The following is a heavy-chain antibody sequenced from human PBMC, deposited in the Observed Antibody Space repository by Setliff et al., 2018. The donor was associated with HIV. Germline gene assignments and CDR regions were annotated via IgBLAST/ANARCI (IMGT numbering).Heavy chain of an antibody. CDR3: ARGLVRMAPNMDV. CDR1: GGSISSSSYY. D-gene: IGHD2-8*01. Sequence: KPSETLSLTCTVSGGSISSSSYYWGWIRQPPGKGLEWIGSIYYSGSTYANPSLKSRVTISVDTSKNQFSLNLSSVTAADTAVYYCARGLVRMAPNMDVWGKGTTVTVSS. CDR2: IYYSGST. J-gene: IGHJ6*03. V-gene: IGHV4-39*01.